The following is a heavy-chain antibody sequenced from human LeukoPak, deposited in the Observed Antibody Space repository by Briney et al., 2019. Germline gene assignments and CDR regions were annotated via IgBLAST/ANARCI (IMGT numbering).Heavy chain of an antibody. D-gene: IGHD4-17*01. Sequence: GGSLRLSCAASGFTFSSYSMNWVRQAPRKGLEWVSSISSSSSYIYYADSVKGRFTISRDNAKNSLYLQMNSLRAEDTAVYYCARYYGDYGRWFDPWGQGTLVTVSS. J-gene: IGHJ5*02. CDR3: ARYYGDYGRWFDP. CDR2: ISSSSSYI. V-gene: IGHV3-21*01. CDR1: GFTFSSYS.